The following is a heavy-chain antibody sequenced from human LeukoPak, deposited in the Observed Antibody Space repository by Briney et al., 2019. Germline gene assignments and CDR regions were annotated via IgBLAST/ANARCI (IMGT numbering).Heavy chain of an antibody. Sequence: GGSLRLSCAASGFIFSSYGMHWVRQAPGKGLEWVAFIRYDESNKYYADSVKGRFTISRDNSKNTLYLQMNSLRAEDTAVYYCARDRSSIVGADNFDYWGQGTLVTVSS. J-gene: IGHJ4*02. D-gene: IGHD1-26*01. CDR1: GFIFSSYG. CDR3: ARDRSSIVGADNFDY. CDR2: IRYDESNK. V-gene: IGHV3-30*02.